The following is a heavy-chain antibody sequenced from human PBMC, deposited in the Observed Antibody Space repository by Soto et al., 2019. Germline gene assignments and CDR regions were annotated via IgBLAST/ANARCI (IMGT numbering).Heavy chain of an antibody. J-gene: IGHJ4*02. D-gene: IGHD4-4*01. CDR3: VSYRGAFYFDH. CDR2: VYYGGT. CDR1: GGSMSSNY. V-gene: IGHV4-59*01. Sequence: QVHLRESGPGLVKPSETLSLTCTVSGGSMSSNYWSWIRQSPGKGLEWIGFVYYGGTNYNPSFESRGTMSVDTLINQFSLELNSVTAADTAVYYCVSYRGAFYFDHWVQGALVTVSS.